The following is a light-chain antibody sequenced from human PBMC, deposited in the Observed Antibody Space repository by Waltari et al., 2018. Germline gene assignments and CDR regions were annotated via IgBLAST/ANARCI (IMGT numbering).Light chain of an antibody. CDR1: QAIGNN. V-gene: IGKV1-16*01. J-gene: IGKJ4*01. CDR2: TTS. CDR3: QQGFSYPPT. Sequence: DIQMTQSPSSLSASIGETVTITCQTNQAIGNNLNWFQQKPGKAPRLLIYTTSNLQNGISSRFSGSGSGTDFTLIINGLQPEDFATYICQQGFSYPPTFGGGTKV.